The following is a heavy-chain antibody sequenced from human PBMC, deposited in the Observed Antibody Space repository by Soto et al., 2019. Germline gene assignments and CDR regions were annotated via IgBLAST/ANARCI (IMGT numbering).Heavy chain of an antibody. D-gene: IGHD3-9*01. CDR1: GFTFSSYA. V-gene: IGHV3-30-3*01. CDR2: ISYDGSNK. J-gene: IGHJ4*02. Sequence: GGSLRLSCAASGFTFSSYAMHWVRQAPGKGLEWVAVISYDGSNKYYADSVKGRFTISRDNSKNTLYLQMNSLRAEDTAVYYCARDWLRGYDILTGYILYWGQGTLVTVSS. CDR3: ARDWLRGYDILTGYILY.